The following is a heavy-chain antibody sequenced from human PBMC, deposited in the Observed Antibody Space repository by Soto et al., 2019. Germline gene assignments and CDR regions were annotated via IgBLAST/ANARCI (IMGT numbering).Heavy chain of an antibody. CDR2: LSWKSDSE. CDR1: GFTFDDHG. CDR3: ARDTALYHDGMEV. V-gene: IGHV3-9*01. D-gene: IGHD2-2*01. Sequence: SLCLSRKSSGFTFDDHGMGGVRKRPGGGLEWVAGLSWKSDSEGYADSVKGRCSISTENIQHSVHLQMNSVRPEDTALYYCARDTALYHDGMEVWGQGT. J-gene: IGHJ6*02.